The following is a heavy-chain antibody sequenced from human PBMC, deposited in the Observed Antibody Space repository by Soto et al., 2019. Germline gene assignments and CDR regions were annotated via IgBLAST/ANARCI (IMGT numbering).Heavy chain of an antibody. CDR3: ARGTPLYGDYVYAFDI. Sequence: QVQLQQWGAGLLKPSETLSLTCAVYGGSFSGYYWSWIRQPPGKGLEWIGEINHSGSTNYNPSLKSRVTISVDTSKNQFSLKLSSVTAADTAVYYCARGTPLYGDYVYAFDIWGQGTTVTVSS. V-gene: IGHV4-34*01. CDR1: GGSFSGYY. D-gene: IGHD4-17*01. J-gene: IGHJ3*02. CDR2: INHSGST.